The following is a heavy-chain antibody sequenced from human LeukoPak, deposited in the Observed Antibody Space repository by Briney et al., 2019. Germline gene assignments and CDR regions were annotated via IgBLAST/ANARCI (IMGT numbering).Heavy chain of an antibody. J-gene: IGHJ5*02. CDR1: GGSFSGYY. CDR2: INHSGST. CDR3: ARGQYSYGKGDWFDP. Sequence: KPSETLSLTCAVYGGSFSGYYWSWIRQPPGKGLEWIGEINHSGSTNYNLSLKSRVTISVDTSKNQFSLKLSSVTAADTAVYYCARGQYSYGKGDWFDPWGQGTLVTVSS. D-gene: IGHD5-18*01. V-gene: IGHV4-34*01.